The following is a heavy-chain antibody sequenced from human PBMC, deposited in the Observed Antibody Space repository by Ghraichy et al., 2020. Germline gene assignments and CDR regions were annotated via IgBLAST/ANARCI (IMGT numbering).Heavy chain of an antibody. CDR2: INHSGST. D-gene: IGHD3-9*01. CDR1: GGSFSGYY. Sequence: ETLSLTCAVYGGSFSGYYWSWIRQPPGKGLEWIGEINHSGSTNYNTSLKSRVTILVDTSKNQFSLKLSSVTAADTAVYYCANRHVLRYFDWPSGFNWGQGTLVTVSS. J-gene: IGHJ4*02. V-gene: IGHV4-34*01. CDR3: ANRHVLRYFDWPSGFN.